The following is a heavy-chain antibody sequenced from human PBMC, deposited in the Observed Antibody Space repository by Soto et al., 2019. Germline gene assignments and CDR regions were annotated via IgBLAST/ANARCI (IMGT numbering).Heavy chain of an antibody. CDR3: ARSDSSGYYNY. V-gene: IGHV1-69*06. J-gene: IGHJ4*02. D-gene: IGHD3-22*01. CDR1: GGTFSSYA. Sequence: ASVKVSCKASGGTFSSYAISWVRQAPGQGLEWMGGIIPIFGTATYAQKFQGRVTITADKSTSTAYMELSSLRSEDTAVYYCARSDSSGYYNYWGQGTLVTVSS. CDR2: IIPIFGTA.